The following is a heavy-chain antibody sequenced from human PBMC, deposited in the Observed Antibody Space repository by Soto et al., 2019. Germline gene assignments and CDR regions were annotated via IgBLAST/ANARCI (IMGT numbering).Heavy chain of an antibody. CDR3: ARVPTLMTTVTSAFYIMDV. CDR1: GFTVSSNY. D-gene: IGHD4-4*01. J-gene: IGHJ6*02. V-gene: IGHV3-53*01. Sequence: PGGSLRLSCAASGFTVSSNYMNWVRQAPGKGLEWVSVFYGGGSTYYANSVKGRFTISRDNSKNMLYLQMNSLRAEDTAVYYCARVPTLMTTVTSAFYIMDVWGQGTTVTVSS. CDR2: FYGGGST.